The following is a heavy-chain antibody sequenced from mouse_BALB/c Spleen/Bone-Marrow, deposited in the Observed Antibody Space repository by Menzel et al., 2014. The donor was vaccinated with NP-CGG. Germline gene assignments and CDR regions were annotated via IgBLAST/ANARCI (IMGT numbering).Heavy chain of an antibody. CDR3: AYDYDPSYAMDY. D-gene: IGHD2-4*01. CDR1: GYTFTSYW. J-gene: IGHJ4*01. V-gene: IGHV1S81*02. Sequence: VQLQQSGAELVKPGASVKLSCKASGYTFTSYWMHWVKQRPGQGLEWIGEINPSNGRTNYNEKFKSKATLTVDKSSSTAYMPLSSLTSEDSAVYYCAYDYDPSYAMDYWGQGTSVTVSS. CDR2: INPSNGRT.